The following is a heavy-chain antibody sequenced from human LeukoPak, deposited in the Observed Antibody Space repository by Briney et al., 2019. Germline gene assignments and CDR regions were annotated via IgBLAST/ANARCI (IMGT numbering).Heavy chain of an antibody. CDR2: ISASPYI. CDR1: GFTFSSYS. J-gene: IGHJ3*02. CDR3: ARGGLSMQRRDLFDI. Sequence: GGSLRLSCAVSGFTFSSYSMNWARQAPGKGLEWVSSISASPYIYYADSVKDRFTISRDDSKNSLYLQMNSLRSEDTAVYYCARGGLSMQRRDLFDIWGQGTLVTVSS. V-gene: IGHV3-21*01. D-gene: IGHD2/OR15-2a*01.